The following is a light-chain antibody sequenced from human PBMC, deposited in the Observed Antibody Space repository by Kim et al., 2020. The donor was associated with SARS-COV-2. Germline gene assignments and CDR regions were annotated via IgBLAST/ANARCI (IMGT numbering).Light chain of an antibody. CDR2: YDS. CDR1: KLRRQS. Sequence: APGQTAPLACGGDKLRRQSVHWYQQMPGQAPVVVIEYDSDRPSGIPERISGSKSGNTATLTITSVEAGDEADFYCQVWDDDSDHWVFGGGTQLTVL. J-gene: IGLJ3*02. V-gene: IGLV3-21*04. CDR3: QVWDDDSDHWV.